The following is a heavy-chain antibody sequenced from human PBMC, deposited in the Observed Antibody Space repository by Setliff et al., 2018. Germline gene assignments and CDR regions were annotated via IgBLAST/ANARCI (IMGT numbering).Heavy chain of an antibody. D-gene: IGHD3-22*01. CDR1: GYSFTTYW. CDR2: IYPGDSDT. Sequence: PGESLKISCKGSGYSFTTYWIGWVRQMPGKGLEWMGIIYPGDSDTRYSPSFQGQVTISRDNANHSLYLQMNSLRAEDTAVYYCARLALAGYDSSGYYYALDYYYYMDVWGKGTTVTVSS. J-gene: IGHJ6*03. CDR3: ARLALAGYDSSGYYYALDYYYYMDV. V-gene: IGHV5-51*01.